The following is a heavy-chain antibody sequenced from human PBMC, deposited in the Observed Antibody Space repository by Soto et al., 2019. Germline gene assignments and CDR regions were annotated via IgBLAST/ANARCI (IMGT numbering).Heavy chain of an antibody. CDR1: GYTFTSYY. Sequence: ASVKVSCKASGYTFTSYYMHWVRQAPGQGLEWMGIINPSGGSTSYAQKFQGRVTMTRDTSTSTVYMELSSLRSEDTAVYYCARVGLSTIFGVVSYGMDVWGQGTTVTVSS. CDR2: INPSGGST. J-gene: IGHJ6*02. D-gene: IGHD3-3*01. CDR3: ARVGLSTIFGVVSYGMDV. V-gene: IGHV1-46*01.